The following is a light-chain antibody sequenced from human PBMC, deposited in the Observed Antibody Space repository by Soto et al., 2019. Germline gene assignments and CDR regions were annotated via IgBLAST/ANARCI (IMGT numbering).Light chain of an antibody. J-gene: IGKJ4*01. CDR1: QSLLHSNGYNY. CDR2: FAS. Sequence: DIVMTQFPLSLSVTPGEPASISCRSSQSLLHSNGYNYLDWYLQKPGQSPQLLIYFASKRASGVPDRFSGSASGTDFTLKISRVEAEDVGVYYCMQGLHPVPAFGGGTKVDIK. V-gene: IGKV2-28*01. CDR3: MQGLHPVPA.